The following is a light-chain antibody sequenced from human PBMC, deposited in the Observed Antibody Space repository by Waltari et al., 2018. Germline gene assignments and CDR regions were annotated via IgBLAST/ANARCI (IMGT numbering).Light chain of an antibody. Sequence: DIQMTQSPSSLSASVGDRVTITCRASENVNNYLNWYQQKPGKAPNLLIYTTSTLQSGVPSRFSGSGSGTDYTFTISSLQSEDVATYYCQHGYGIPPYIFGQGTKVEIK. J-gene: IGKJ2*01. CDR3: QHGYGIPPYI. CDR2: TTS. CDR1: ENVNNY. V-gene: IGKV1-39*01.